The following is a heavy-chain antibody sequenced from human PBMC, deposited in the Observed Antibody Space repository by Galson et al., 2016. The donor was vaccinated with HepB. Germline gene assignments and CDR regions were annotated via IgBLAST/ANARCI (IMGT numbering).Heavy chain of an antibody. CDR1: GGSFSGYR. V-gene: IGHV4-34*01. CDR3: ARGLEPYEYGSGIYSDAFDI. D-gene: IGHD3-10*01. Sequence: SETLSLTCAVYGGSFSGYRWNWIRQAPGKGLEWIGEINHSGNTYYKASLKSRVTISVDKSKNQFSLKLSSVTAADTAVYYCARGLEPYEYGSGIYSDAFDIWGQGTMVIGSS. J-gene: IGHJ3*02. CDR2: INHSGNT.